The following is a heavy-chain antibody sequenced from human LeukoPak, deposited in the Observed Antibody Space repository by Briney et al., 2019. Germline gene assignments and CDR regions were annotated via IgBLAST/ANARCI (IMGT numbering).Heavy chain of an antibody. CDR2: ISGSGGGT. V-gene: IGHV3-23*01. D-gene: IGHD6-13*01. J-gene: IGHJ4*02. Sequence: SGGSRRLSCAASGFTFSSYAMTWVRQAPGKGLEWVSAISGSGGGTYYADSVKGRFTISRDNSKNTLYLQMNSLRAEDTAVYYCAKGIGAASDYWGQGTLVTVSS. CDR3: AKGIGAASDY. CDR1: GFTFSSYA.